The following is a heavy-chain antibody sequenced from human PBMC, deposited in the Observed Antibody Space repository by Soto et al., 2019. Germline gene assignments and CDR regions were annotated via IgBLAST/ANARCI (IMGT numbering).Heavy chain of an antibody. CDR1: GYTFTGYY. J-gene: IGHJ3*02. D-gene: IGHD6-13*01. CDR2: INPNSGGT. Sequence: ASVKGSCKASGYTFTGYYMHWVRQAPGQGLEWMGWINPNSGGTNYAQKFQGRVTMTRDTSISTAYMELSRLRSDDTAVYYCTRDSSPPPDPFAISGQGTTVTVSS. V-gene: IGHV1-2*02. CDR3: TRDSSPPPDPFAI.